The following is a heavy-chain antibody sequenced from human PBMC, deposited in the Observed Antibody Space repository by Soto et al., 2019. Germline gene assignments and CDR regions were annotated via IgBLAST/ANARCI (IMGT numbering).Heavy chain of an antibody. V-gene: IGHV5-51*01. CDR2: IYPGDSDT. CDR1: GYSFTSYW. J-gene: IGHJ4*02. Sequence: PGESLKISCKGSGYSFTSYWIXWVRQMPGKGLEWMGIIYPGDSDTRYSPSFQGQVTISADKSISTAYLQWSSLKTSDTAIYYCARGNHPPTYYFEYWGQGTLVTVSS. CDR3: ARGNHPPTYYFEY.